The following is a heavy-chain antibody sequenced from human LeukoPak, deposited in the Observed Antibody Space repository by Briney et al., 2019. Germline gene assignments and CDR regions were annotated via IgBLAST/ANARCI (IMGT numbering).Heavy chain of an antibody. CDR3: AREDVVLVDAVRYYYYGMDV. CDR1: GYNFISYY. V-gene: IGHV1-46*01. CDR2: INPSGGST. D-gene: IGHD2-8*01. Sequence: ASVKVSCKASGYNFISYYMHWVRQAPGQGLEWMGIINPSGGSTSYAQKFQDRVTMTRDTSTSTVYMELSSLKSEDTAVYYCAREDVVLVDAVRYYYYGMDVWGRGTTVTVSS. J-gene: IGHJ6*02.